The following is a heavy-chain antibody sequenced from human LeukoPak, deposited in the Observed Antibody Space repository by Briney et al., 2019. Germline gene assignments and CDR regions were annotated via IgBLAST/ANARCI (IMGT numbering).Heavy chain of an antibody. CDR1: GYTFTSYG. V-gene: IGHV1-18*01. D-gene: IGHD3-10*01. CDR2: ISAYNGNT. Sequence: ASVTVSCKASGYTFTSYGISWVRQAPGQGLEWMGWISAYNGNTNYAQKLQGRVTMTTDTSTSTAYMELRSLRSDDTAVYYCARDGAVWFGELLLPFDYWGQGTLVTVSS. J-gene: IGHJ4*02. CDR3: ARDGAVWFGELLLPFDY.